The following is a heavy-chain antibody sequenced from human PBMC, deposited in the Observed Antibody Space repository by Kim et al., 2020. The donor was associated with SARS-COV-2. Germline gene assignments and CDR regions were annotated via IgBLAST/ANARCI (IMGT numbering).Heavy chain of an antibody. CDR3: ARDRYDYGDYADY. D-gene: IGHD4-17*01. J-gene: IGHJ4*02. Sequence: SVKVSCKASGGTFSSYAISWVRQAPGQGLEWMGGIIPIFGTANYAQKFQGRVTITADESTSTAYMELSSLRSEDTAVYYCARDRYDYGDYADYWGQGTLVTVSS. V-gene: IGHV1-69*13. CDR2: IIPIFGTA. CDR1: GGTFSSYA.